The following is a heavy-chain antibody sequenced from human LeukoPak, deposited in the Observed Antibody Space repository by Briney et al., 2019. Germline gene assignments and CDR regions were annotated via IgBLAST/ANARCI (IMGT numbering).Heavy chain of an antibody. D-gene: IGHD2-15*01. CDR3: ARVYCSGGSCAFDY. J-gene: IGHJ4*02. Sequence: PSETLSLTCTVSGGSISSYYWSWIRQPPGEGLEWIGYIYYSGSTNYNASLKSRVTISVGTSKNQFSLKLSSVTAADTAVYYCARVYCSGGSCAFDYWGQGTLVTVSS. V-gene: IGHV4-59*01. CDR2: IYYSGST. CDR1: GGSISSYY.